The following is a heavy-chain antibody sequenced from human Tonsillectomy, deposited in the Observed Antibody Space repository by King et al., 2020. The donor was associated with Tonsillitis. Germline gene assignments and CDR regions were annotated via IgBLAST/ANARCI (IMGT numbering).Heavy chain of an antibody. V-gene: IGHV4-59*01. Sequence: VQLQESGPGLVKPSETLSLTCTVSGGSISSYYWSWIRQPPGKGLEWIGYIYYSGSTNYNPSLKSRVTISVDTSKNQFSLKLSSVTAADTAVYYCAISSVNYYDSSGYIDYWGQGTLVTVSS. D-gene: IGHD3-22*01. CDR3: AISSVNYYDSSGYIDY. J-gene: IGHJ4*02. CDR2: IYYSGST. CDR1: GGSISSYY.